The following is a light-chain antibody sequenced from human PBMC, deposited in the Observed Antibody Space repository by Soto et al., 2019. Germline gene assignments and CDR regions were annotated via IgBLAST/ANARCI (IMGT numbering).Light chain of an antibody. V-gene: IGLV2-14*01. CDR2: EVS. CDR3: SSYTTSSNYV. J-gene: IGLJ1*01. CDR1: SSDVGRYNF. Sequence: QSVLTQPASVSGSPGQSITIYCTGTSSDVGRYNFVSWYQQLPVKAPKLMIYEVSNRPSGVSNRFSGSKSGNTASLTISGLQAEDEADYYCSSYTTSSNYVFGSGTKVTVL.